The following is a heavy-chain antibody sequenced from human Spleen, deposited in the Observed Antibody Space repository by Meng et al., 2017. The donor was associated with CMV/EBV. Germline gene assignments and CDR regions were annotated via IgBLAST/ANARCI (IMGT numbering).Heavy chain of an antibody. V-gene: IGHV3-74*01. CDR2: VNSDETRT. J-gene: IGHJ4*02. D-gene: IGHD3-10*01. CDR3: ARDGRGGRIFDY. Sequence: GGSLRLSCAVYGFTFSNYQMHWVRQAPGKGLVWVADVNSDETRTNYADSVQGRFTISRDNANNTLYLQRNSLRAEDTAVYYCARDGRGGRIFDYWGQGTLVTVSS. CDR1: GFTFSNYQ.